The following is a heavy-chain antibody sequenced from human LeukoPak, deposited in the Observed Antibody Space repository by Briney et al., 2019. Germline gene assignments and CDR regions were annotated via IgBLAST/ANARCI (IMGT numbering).Heavy chain of an antibody. J-gene: IGHJ4*02. CDR2: ISSSSSYI. V-gene: IGHV3-21*01. CDR3: ARGPRQFDY. Sequence: GGSLRLSCAASGFTFSSYSMNWVRQAPGKGLEWVSSISSSSSYIYYADSVEGRFTISRDNAKNSLYLQMNSLRAEDTAVYYCARGPRQFDYWGQGALVTVSS. CDR1: GFTFSSYS.